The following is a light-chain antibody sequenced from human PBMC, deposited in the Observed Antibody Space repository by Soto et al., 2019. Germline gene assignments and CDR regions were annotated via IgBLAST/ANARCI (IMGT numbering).Light chain of an antibody. CDR2: DVS. Sequence: DIVLTQSPDTLSLSPGERATLSCRASQSVISNYLAWYQQKPGQAPRLLVYDVSTRATGIPDRFSGSGSGTDFSLTISRLEPEDFAVYYCQQYGLSPRTFGQGTKVEIK. V-gene: IGKV3-20*01. CDR3: QQYGLSPRT. J-gene: IGKJ1*01. CDR1: QSVISNY.